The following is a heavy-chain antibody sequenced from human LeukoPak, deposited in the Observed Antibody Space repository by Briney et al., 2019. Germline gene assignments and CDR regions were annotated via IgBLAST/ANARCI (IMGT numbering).Heavy chain of an antibody. V-gene: IGHV1-8*01. CDR3: ARGRSPGIAAAGYYFDY. Sequence: GASVKVSCKASGYTFTSYDINWVRQATGQGLEWMGWMNPNSGNTGHAQKFQGRVTMTRNTSISTAYMELSSLRSEDTAVYYCARGRSPGIAAAGYYFDYWGQGTLVTVSS. J-gene: IGHJ4*02. CDR1: GYTFTSYD. D-gene: IGHD6-13*01. CDR2: MNPNSGNT.